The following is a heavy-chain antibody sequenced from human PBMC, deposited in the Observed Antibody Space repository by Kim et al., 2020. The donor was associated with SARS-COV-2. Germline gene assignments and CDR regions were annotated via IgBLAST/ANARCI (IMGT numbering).Heavy chain of an antibody. J-gene: IGHJ6*02. Sequence: DYNPSLESRVTMSVDTSKNQFTLRLRSVTAADTAVYYCARDDYFYYGMDVWGQGTTVTVSS. CDR3: ARDDYFYYGMDV. V-gene: IGHV4-4*07.